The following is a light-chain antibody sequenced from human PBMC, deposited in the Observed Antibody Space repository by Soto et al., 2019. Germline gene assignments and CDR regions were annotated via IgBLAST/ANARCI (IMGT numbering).Light chain of an antibody. V-gene: IGKV3-11*01. Sequence: EIVLTQSPVTLSLSPGERATHSCRASQSVSSYLAWYQQKPCQAPRLHIYDASNRSTGIPARFSGSGSGTDFTLTISSLEPEDYAVYYCQQRSNWQVTFGQGTRLEIK. CDR1: QSVSSY. J-gene: IGKJ5*01. CDR3: QQRSNWQVT. CDR2: DAS.